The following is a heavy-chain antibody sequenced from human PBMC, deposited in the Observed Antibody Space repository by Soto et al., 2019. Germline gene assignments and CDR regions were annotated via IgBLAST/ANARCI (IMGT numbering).Heavy chain of an antibody. D-gene: IGHD2-8*02. CDR2: IYHTGST. V-gene: IGHV4-30-2*01. Sequence: PSETLSLTCSVSGASSSTDYYSWSWLRQPPGKGLEWIGNIYHTGSTQYNPSLKSRVTISLDKSRKQFSLNLSSVTAADTAVYYCARVFSNFWYFFDFWGQGSLVTVSS. CDR3: ARVFSNFWYFFDF. CDR1: GASSSTDYYS. J-gene: IGHJ4*02.